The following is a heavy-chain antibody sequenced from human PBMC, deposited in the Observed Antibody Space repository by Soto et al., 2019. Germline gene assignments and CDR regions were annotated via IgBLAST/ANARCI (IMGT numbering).Heavy chain of an antibody. V-gene: IGHV5-51*01. CDR2: IYPGDSDT. D-gene: IGHD3-9*01. CDR1: GYSFTSYW. J-gene: IGHJ6*02. CDR3: AKPPDMDLYYYYGMDV. Sequence: GESLKISCKGSGYSFTSYWIGWVRQMPGKGLEWMGIIYPGDSDTRYSPSFQGQVTISRDNSKNTLYLQMNGLRAEDTAVYYCAKPPDMDLYYYYGMDVWGQGTTVTVSS.